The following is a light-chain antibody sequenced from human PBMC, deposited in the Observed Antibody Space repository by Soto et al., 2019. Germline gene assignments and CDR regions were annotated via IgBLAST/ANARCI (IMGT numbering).Light chain of an antibody. CDR3: QHYNNWPIT. J-gene: IGKJ5*01. Sequence: EIVMTQSPASLSVSPGESVTLSCRASQIVASNLAWYQQKPGQAPRLLIYGTSTRATGVPDRFSGSGSGTDFTLTISSLQAADFAVYHCQHYNNWPITFGQGTRWRL. CDR2: GTS. CDR1: QIVASN. V-gene: IGKV3-15*01.